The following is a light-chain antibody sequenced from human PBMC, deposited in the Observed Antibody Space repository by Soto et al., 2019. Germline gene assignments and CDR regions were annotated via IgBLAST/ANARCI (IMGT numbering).Light chain of an antibody. CDR1: QSINSW. Sequence: DIQMTQSPSSLSASVGDRVTITCRASQSINSWLAWYQQEPGKAPKLLIYDASNLKSGVPSRFSGSGSGTDFTLTISNLQAEDVAVYYCHQYLTNSWTFGQGTKVDIK. CDR3: HQYLTNSWT. CDR2: DAS. V-gene: IGKV1-5*01. J-gene: IGKJ1*01.